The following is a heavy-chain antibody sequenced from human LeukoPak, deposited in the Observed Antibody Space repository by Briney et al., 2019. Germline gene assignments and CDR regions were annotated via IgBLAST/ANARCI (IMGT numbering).Heavy chain of an antibody. Sequence: PGGSLRLSCAASGFTFSGYSMNWVRQAPGKGLEWVSSISSSSSYIYYADSVKGRFTISRDNAKNSLYLQMNSLRAEDTAVYYCARDHEYSYGFDYWGQGTLVTVSS. CDR2: ISSSSSYI. CDR1: GFTFSGYS. D-gene: IGHD5-18*01. V-gene: IGHV3-21*01. CDR3: ARDHEYSYGFDY. J-gene: IGHJ4*02.